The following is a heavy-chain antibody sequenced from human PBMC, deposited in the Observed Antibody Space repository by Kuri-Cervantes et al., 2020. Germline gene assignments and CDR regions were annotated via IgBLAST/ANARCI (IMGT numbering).Heavy chain of an antibody. CDR2: INPNRGNP. J-gene: IGHJ5*02. D-gene: IGHD5-18*01. CDR3: ARGVRGYSYGPNWFDP. V-gene: IGHV1-8*01. Sequence: ASVKVSCKASGYTFTSYDINWVRQATGQGLEWMGWINPNRGNPGYAQKFQGRVTMTRNNSISTAYMELSSLRSEDTAVYYCARGVRGYSYGPNWFDPWGQGTLVTVSS. CDR1: GYTFTSYD.